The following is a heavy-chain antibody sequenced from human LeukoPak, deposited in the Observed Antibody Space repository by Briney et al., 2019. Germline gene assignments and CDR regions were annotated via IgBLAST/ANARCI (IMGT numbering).Heavy chain of an antibody. CDR1: GFTVSTNY. J-gene: IGHJ4*02. Sequence: AGGSLRLSCAASGFTVSTNYMSWVRQAPGKGLEWVSVVNGGNTSYYADSVKGRLTISRDTSKNTVHLQMNSLRTEDTAVYYCARAYGSNSNDYWGQGTLVTVSS. V-gene: IGHV3-66*02. CDR2: VNGGNTS. D-gene: IGHD6-13*01. CDR3: ARAYGSNSNDY.